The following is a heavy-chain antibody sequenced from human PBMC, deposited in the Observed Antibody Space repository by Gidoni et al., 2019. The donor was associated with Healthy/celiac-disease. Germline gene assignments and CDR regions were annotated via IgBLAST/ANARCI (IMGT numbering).Heavy chain of an antibody. J-gene: IGHJ4*02. Sequence: QVQLVESGGGVVQPGRSLRLSCAASGFTFSSYRMHWVRQAPGKGLELVAVIWYDGSNKYYADSVKGRFTISRDNSKNTLYLQMNSLRAEDTAVYYCARGVDVLLWFGELLRLDYWGQGTLVTVSS. CDR3: ARGVDVLLWFGELLRLDY. CDR1: GFTFSSYR. CDR2: IWYDGSNK. D-gene: IGHD3-10*01. V-gene: IGHV3-33*01.